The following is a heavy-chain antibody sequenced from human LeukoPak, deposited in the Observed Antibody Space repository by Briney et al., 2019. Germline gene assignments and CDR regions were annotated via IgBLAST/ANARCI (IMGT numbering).Heavy chain of an antibody. CDR1: GGSISSGDYY. CDR2: IYYSGST. V-gene: IGHV4-30-4*01. J-gene: IGHJ4*02. D-gene: IGHD3-10*01. Sequence: PSQTLSLTCTVSGGSISSGDYYWGWIRQPPGKGLEWIGYIYYSGSTYYNPSLESRVTISVDTSKNQFSLKLSSVTAADTAVYYCARDLGAGDYWGQGTLVTVSS. CDR3: ARDLGAGDY.